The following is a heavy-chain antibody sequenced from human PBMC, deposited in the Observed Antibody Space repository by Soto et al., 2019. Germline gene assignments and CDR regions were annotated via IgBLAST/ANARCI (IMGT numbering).Heavy chain of an antibody. J-gene: IGHJ4*02. V-gene: IGHV3-23*01. CDR3: AKVAVKGSSNYPPEHFDS. CDR1: GFTFSSYA. D-gene: IGHD2-2*01. Sequence: EVQLLESGGGLVQPGGSLRLSCAASGFTFSSYAMSWVRQAPGKGLEWVSAISGSGGSTYYADSVKGRFTISRDNSKNTLYLQMNSLRAEDTAVYYCAKVAVKGSSNYPPEHFDSWGQGTLVTVSS. CDR2: ISGSGGST.